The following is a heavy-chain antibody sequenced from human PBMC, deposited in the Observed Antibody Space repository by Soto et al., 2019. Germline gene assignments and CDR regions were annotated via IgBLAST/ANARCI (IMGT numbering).Heavy chain of an antibody. CDR1: GGSISSGGYY. CDR3: ARRPRRGWFGKYWVLAGPDNWFDP. Sequence: PSETLSLTCTVSGGSISSGGYYWSWIRQHPGKGLEWIGYIYYSGSTYYNPSLKSRVTISVDTSKNQFSLKLSSVTAADTAVYYCARRPRRGWFGKYWVLAGPDNWFDPWGQGTLVTVSS. D-gene: IGHD3-10*01. CDR2: IYYSGST. J-gene: IGHJ5*02. V-gene: IGHV4-31*03.